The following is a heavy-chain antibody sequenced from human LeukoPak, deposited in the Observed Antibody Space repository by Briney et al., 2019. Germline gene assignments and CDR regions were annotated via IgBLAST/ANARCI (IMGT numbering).Heavy chain of an antibody. CDR3: ARVGSYSFDY. D-gene: IGHD6-13*01. CDR1: GGSISSYY. Sequence: SETLSLTCTVSGGSISSYYWSWIRQPPGKGLEWIGYIYYSGITRYNPSLKSRVTISVDTSKNQFPLKLSSVTAADTAVYYCARVGSYSFDYWGQGTLVTVSS. J-gene: IGHJ4*02. CDR2: IYYSGIT. V-gene: IGHV4-59*01.